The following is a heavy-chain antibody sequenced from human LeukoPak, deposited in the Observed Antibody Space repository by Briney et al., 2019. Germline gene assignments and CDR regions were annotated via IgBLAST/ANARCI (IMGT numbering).Heavy chain of an antibody. V-gene: IGHV4-30-4*01. D-gene: IGHD5-18*01. CDR1: GGSISSGDYY. CDR3: ARTLYSYGYLTGYYFDY. CDR2: IYYSGST. J-gene: IGHJ4*02. Sequence: SQTLSLTCTVSGGSISSGDYYWSWLRQPPGTGLEWIEYIYYSGSTYYNPSLKSRVTISVDTSKNQFSLKLSSVTAADTAVYYCARTLYSYGYLTGYYFDYWGQGTLVTVSS.